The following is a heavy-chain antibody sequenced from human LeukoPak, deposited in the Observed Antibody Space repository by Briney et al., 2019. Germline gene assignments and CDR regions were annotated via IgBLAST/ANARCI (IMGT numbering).Heavy chain of an antibody. D-gene: IGHD2-21*01. Sequence: SETLSLTCTVSGGSISTSNYYWGWIRQPPGKGLEWIGNIFYSGSTYYSPSLRSRVTISLDTSRNQFSLKLNSVTAADTAVYYCAESNGCGLVDIWGQGTMVTVSS. CDR3: AESNGCGLVDI. V-gene: IGHV4-39*07. J-gene: IGHJ3*02. CDR2: IFYSGST. CDR1: GGSISTSNYY.